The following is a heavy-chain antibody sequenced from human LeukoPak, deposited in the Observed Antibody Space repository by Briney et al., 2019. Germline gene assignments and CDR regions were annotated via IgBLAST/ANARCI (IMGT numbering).Heavy chain of an antibody. V-gene: IGHV3-48*04. CDR1: GFTFSSYS. J-gene: IGHJ4*02. CDR3: ARGYLGDYGDYEDYK. CDR2: ISSSSSTI. Sequence: GGSLRLSCAASGFTFSSYSMNWVRQAPGKGLEWVSYISSSSSTIYYADSVKGRFTISRDNAKNSLYLQMNSLRAEDTAVYYCARGYLGDYGDYEDYKWGQGTLVTVSS. D-gene: IGHD4-17*01.